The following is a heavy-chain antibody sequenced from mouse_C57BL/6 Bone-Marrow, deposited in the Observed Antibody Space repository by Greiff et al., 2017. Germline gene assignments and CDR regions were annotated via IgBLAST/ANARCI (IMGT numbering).Heavy chain of an antibody. Sequence: EVKLVESGGDLVKPGGSLKLSCAASGFTFSSYGMSWVRKTPDKRLEWVATISSGGSYTYYPDSVKGRFTISRDNAKNTLYLQMSSLKSEDTAMYYCARDGNPFAYWGQGTLVTVSA. CDR1: GFTFSSYG. CDR2: ISSGGSYT. CDR3: ARDGNPFAY. V-gene: IGHV5-6*01. J-gene: IGHJ3*01. D-gene: IGHD2-1*01.